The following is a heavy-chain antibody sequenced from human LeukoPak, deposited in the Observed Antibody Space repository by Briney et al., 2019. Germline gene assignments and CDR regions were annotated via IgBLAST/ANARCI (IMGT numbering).Heavy chain of an antibody. V-gene: IGHV1-2*04. D-gene: IGHD3-9*01. Sequence: ASVKVSCKASGYTFTGYYMHWVRQAPGQGLEWMGWINPNSGGTNYAQRFQGWVTMTRDTSISTAYTELSRLRSDDTAVYYCARGVRIYYDILTPDLDYWGQGTLVTVSS. J-gene: IGHJ4*02. CDR3: ARGVRIYYDILTPDLDY. CDR2: INPNSGGT. CDR1: GYTFTGYY.